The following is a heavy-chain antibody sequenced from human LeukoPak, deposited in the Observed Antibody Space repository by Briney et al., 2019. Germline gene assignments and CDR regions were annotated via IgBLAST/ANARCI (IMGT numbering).Heavy chain of an antibody. Sequence: TSETLSLTCTVSGGSISRYYWSWIRQPPGKGLEWVGHINNSGGTNYNSSVKSRVTISVDTSNNQYSLKLSSVTAADTAVYYCARAIVVVPAADYYFDYWGQGTLVTVSS. CDR2: INNSGGT. V-gene: IGHV4-59*01. CDR3: ARAIVVVPAADYYFDY. D-gene: IGHD2-2*01. J-gene: IGHJ4*02. CDR1: GGSISRYY.